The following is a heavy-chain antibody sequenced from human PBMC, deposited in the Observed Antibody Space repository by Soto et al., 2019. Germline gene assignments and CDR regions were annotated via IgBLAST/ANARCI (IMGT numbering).Heavy chain of an antibody. CDR1: GFTFSSYG. CDR2: ISYDGSNK. D-gene: IGHD1-20*01. J-gene: IGHJ4*02. V-gene: IGHV3-30*18. CDR3: AKGRYNWNDARFDY. Sequence: GGSLRLSCAASGFTFSSYGMHWVRQAPGKGLEWVAVISYDGSNKYYADSVKGRFTISRDNSKNTLYLQMNSLRAEDTAVYYCAKGRYNWNDARFDYWGQGTLVTVSS.